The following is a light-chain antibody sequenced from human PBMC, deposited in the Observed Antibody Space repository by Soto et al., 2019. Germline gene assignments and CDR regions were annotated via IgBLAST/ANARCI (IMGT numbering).Light chain of an antibody. CDR2: EGS. CDR1: RSDIGGYNL. Sequence: QLVLTQPASVSGSPGQSISISCTGTRSDIGGYNLVSWYQHHPGKAPKLMIYEGSKRPSGVSNRFFGSKSGNAASLTISGLQAEDEADYYCCSYAGSSTLLFGGGTKLTVL. J-gene: IGLJ2*01. V-gene: IGLV2-23*01. CDR3: CSYAGSSTLL.